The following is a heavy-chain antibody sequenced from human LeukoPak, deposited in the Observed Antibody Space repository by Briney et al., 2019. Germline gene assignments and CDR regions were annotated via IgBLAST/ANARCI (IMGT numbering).Heavy chain of an antibody. CDR1: GFTFSGYA. V-gene: IGHV3-23*01. CDR3: TRDLMDYDVSTGLHHYYMDV. D-gene: IGHD3-9*01. Sequence: GGSLRLSCAASGFTFSGYAMSWVRQAPGKGLEGVAAISGSGGSTYYADSVKGRFTISRDNSKNTLYLEMNTLRVEDTAVYYCTRDLMDYDVSTGLHHYYMDVWGQGTTVTVSS. CDR2: ISGSGGST. J-gene: IGHJ6*02.